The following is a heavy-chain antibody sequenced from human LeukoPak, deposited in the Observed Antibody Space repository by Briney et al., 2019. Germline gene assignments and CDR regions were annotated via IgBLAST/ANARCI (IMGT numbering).Heavy chain of an antibody. CDR1: GFTFTTYW. J-gene: IGHJ3*02. V-gene: IGHV3-20*04. Sequence: GGSLRLSCAASGFTFTTYWMHWVRQAPGKGLEWVSGINWNGGITIYADSVKGRFTVSRDNAKNSLYLQMNSLRAEDTAVYYCARDYAFDIWGQGTMVTVSS. CDR3: ARDYAFDI. CDR2: INWNGGIT.